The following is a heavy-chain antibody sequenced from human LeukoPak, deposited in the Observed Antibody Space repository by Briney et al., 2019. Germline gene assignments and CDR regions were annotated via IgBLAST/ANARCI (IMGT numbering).Heavy chain of an antibody. Sequence: GGSLRLSCAASGFTFSSYGMHWVRQAPGKGLEWVAFIRYDGSNKYYADSVKGRFTISRDNSKNTLYLQMNSLRAEDTAVYYCVKGGIFERITMIVVVDPFDYWGQGTLVTVSS. CDR1: GFTFSSYG. V-gene: IGHV3-30*02. D-gene: IGHD3-22*01. J-gene: IGHJ4*02. CDR3: VKGGIFERITMIVVVDPFDY. CDR2: IRYDGSNK.